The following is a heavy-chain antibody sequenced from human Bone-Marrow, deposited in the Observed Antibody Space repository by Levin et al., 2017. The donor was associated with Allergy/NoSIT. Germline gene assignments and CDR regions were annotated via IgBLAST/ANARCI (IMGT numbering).Heavy chain of an antibody. J-gene: IGHJ4*02. CDR3: ANLSFGKRSIGGGY. V-gene: IGHV3-23*01. CDR2: ISGSGGST. D-gene: IGHD3-16*01. CDR1: GFTFSSYA. Sequence: GGSLRLSCAASGFTFSSYAMSWVRQAPGKGLEWVSAISGSGGSTYYADSVKGRFTISRDNSKNTLYLQMNSLRAEDTAVYYCANLSFGKRSIGGGYWGQGTLVTVSS.